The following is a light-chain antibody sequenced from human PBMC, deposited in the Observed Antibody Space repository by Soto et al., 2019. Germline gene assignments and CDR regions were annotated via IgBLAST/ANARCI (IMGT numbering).Light chain of an antibody. Sequence: QSALTQPASVSGSPGQSITISCTGSGSDVGNYNLVSWYQQHPGKAPKVIIYQSSKRPSGVSDRFSGSKSGNTASLTISGLQAEDEAEYYCRSYGGFSTFVFGGGTKLTVL. J-gene: IGLJ2*01. CDR3: RSYGGFSTFV. V-gene: IGLV2-23*03. CDR1: GSDVGNYNL. CDR2: QSS.